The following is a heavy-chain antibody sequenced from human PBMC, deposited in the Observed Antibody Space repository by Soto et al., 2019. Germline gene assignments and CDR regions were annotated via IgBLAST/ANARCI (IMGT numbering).Heavy chain of an antibody. V-gene: IGHV1-18*01. CDR1: GYTFTDYG. D-gene: IGHD3-22*01. CDR3: ATWFYYDNSGSFQLEY. Sequence: QVQLVQSGAEVKKPGASVKVSCKASGYTFTDYGISWVRQAPGQGLEWMGWISTYNGNTIYPQKFKGRVTMTTDTSTSTAYMELRSLRSGDTAIYYCATWFYYDNSGSFQLEYWGQGTLVTVSS. J-gene: IGHJ4*02. CDR2: ISTYNGNT.